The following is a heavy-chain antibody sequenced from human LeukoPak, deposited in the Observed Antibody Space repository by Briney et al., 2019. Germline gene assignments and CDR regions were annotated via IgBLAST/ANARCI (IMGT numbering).Heavy chain of an antibody. Sequence: ASVKVSCKASGGTFSSYAISWVRQAPGQGREWMGWISAYNGNTNYAQKLQGRVTMTTDTSTSTAYMELRSLRSDDTAVYYCARDRRIMITFGGVLEIWGQGTMVTVSS. CDR3: ARDRRIMITFGGVLEI. CDR2: ISAYNGNT. J-gene: IGHJ3*02. V-gene: IGHV1-18*01. CDR1: GGTFSSYA. D-gene: IGHD3-16*02.